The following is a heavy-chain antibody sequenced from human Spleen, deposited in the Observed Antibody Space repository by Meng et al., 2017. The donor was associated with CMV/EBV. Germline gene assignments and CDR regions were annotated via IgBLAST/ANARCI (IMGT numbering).Heavy chain of an antibody. V-gene: IGHV3-30*02. CDR1: GFTFSNYD. CDR3: ARAGSANWGYFDY. D-gene: IGHD7-27*01. CDR2: IRYDGSHE. J-gene: IGHJ4*02. Sequence: GGSLRLSCAASGFTFSNYDMTWVRQAPGKGLEWVAFIRYDGSHEYYADSVKGRFTISRDNSKNTLYLQMNSLRTEDTTVYYCARAGSANWGYFDYWGQGTLVTVSS.